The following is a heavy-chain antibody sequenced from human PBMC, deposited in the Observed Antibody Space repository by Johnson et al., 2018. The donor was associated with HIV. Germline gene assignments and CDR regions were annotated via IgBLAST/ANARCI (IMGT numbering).Heavy chain of an antibody. D-gene: IGHD2-21*01. V-gene: IGHV3-7*05. J-gene: IGHJ3*02. Sequence: VQLVESGGGLVQPGGSLRLSCAASGFTFSSYWMSWVRQAPGKWLEWVANIKQDGSENYYVDSVKGRFTISRDNAKNSLYLQMNSLRAEDTAVYYCARARVVVFSDAFDIWGQGTMVTVSS. CDR3: ARARVVVFSDAFDI. CDR2: IKQDGSEN. CDR1: GFTFSSYW.